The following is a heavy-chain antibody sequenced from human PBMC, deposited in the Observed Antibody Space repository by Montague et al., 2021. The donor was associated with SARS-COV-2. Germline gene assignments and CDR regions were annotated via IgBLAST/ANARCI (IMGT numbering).Heavy chain of an antibody. CDR1: GFLFGSYV. D-gene: IGHD3-10*01. J-gene: IGHJ4*02. V-gene: IGHV3-23*01. CDR3: AKDSNYYGSGSRDF. CDR2: INGSGDKT. Sequence: SLRLSCAASGFLFGSYVMSWVRQAPGKGLEWVSAINGSGDKTYYAHSVKGRFTISRDNFKNTLYLQMNSLRVEDTALYYCAKDSNYYGSGSRDFWGQGTLVTVSS.